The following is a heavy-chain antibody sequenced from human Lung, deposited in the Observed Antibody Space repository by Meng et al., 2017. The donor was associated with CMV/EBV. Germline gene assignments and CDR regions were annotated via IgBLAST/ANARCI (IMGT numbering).Heavy chain of an antibody. Sequence: SXTLSLTCTISGGSISSSSYYWAWIRQPPEKGLEWIGSVYYTGDTYYSPSLKSRVTISIDTSKNQFSLKVNSVTDADTAVYYCVRETGGSSSTCWGQGTLVTVSS. CDR3: VRETGGSSSTC. CDR1: GGSISSSSYY. V-gene: IGHV4-39*07. D-gene: IGHD1-26*01. J-gene: IGHJ4*02. CDR2: VYYTGDT.